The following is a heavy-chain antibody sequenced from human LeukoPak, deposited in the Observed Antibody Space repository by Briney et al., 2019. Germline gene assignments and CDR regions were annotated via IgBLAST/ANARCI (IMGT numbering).Heavy chain of an antibody. CDR2: IYSGGST. Sequence: PGGSLRLSCAASGFTFSSYAMSWVRQAPGKGLEWVSVIYSGGSTYYADSVKGRFTISRDNSKNTLYLQMNSLRAEDTAVYYCASGVGGYYYYYYMDVWGKGTTVTVSS. V-gene: IGHV3-53*01. CDR1: GFTFSSYA. J-gene: IGHJ6*03. CDR3: ASGVGGYYYYYYMDV. D-gene: IGHD2-15*01.